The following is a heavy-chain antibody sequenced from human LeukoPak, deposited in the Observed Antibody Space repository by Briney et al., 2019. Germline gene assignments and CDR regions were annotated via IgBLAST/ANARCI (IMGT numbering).Heavy chain of an antibody. CDR2: INPNSGGT. Sequence: GASVKVSCKASGYTFTGYYMHWVRQAPGQGLEWMGWINPNSGGTNYAQKFQGRVTMTRDTSISTAYMELSSLRSEDTAVYYCARDNSVVTANYFDYWGQGTLVTVSS. J-gene: IGHJ4*02. CDR3: ARDNSVVTANYFDY. V-gene: IGHV1-2*02. CDR1: GYTFTGYY. D-gene: IGHD2-21*02.